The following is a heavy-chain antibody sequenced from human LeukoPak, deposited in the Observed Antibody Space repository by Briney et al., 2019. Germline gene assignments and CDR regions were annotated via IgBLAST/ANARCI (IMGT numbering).Heavy chain of an antibody. V-gene: IGHV1-2*02. CDR1: GYTFTGYY. J-gene: IGHJ4*02. D-gene: IGHD1-26*01. Sequence: GASVKVSCKASGYTFTGYYMHWVRQAPGQGLEWMGWINPNSGGTNYAQKFQGRVTMTRDTSISTAYMELSSLRSDDMAVYYCARDRGVVGASLYYFDYWGQGTLVTVSS. CDR3: ARDRGVVGASLYYFDY. CDR2: INPNSGGT.